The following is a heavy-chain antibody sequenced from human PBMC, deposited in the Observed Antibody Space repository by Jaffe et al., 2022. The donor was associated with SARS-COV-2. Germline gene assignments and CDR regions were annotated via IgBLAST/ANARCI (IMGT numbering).Heavy chain of an antibody. V-gene: IGHV3-33*01. CDR2: IWYDGSNK. D-gene: IGHD7-27*01. J-gene: IGHJ4*02. CDR3: ARDSLTLFDY. Sequence: QVQLVESGGGVVQPGRSLRLSCAASGFTFSSYGMHWVRQAPGKGLEWVAVIWYDGSNKYYADSVKGRFTISRDNSKNTLYLQMNSLRAEDTAVYYCARDSLTLFDYWGQGTLVTVSS. CDR1: GFTFSSYG.